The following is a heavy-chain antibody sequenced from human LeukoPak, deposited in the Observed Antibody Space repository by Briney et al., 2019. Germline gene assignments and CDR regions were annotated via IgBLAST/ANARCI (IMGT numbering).Heavy chain of an antibody. Sequence: PSETLSLTCTVSGASISDSDFFWAWVRQPPGKGLEWIGNIYYSGTTYYNPSLKSRVSVSMDTSKKQFSLKLSSVTAADTAVYYCATVGRPGGIAAAGDAFDIWGQGTMVTVSS. CDR3: ATVGRPGGIAAAGDAFDI. J-gene: IGHJ3*02. CDR2: IYYSGTT. V-gene: IGHV4-39*07. CDR1: GASISDSDFF. D-gene: IGHD6-13*01.